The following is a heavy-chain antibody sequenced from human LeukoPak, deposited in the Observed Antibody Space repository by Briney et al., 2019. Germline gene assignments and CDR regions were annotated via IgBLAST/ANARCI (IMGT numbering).Heavy chain of an antibody. J-gene: IGHJ4*02. CDR1: GFTFSSYT. CDR3: ARVVPGTGFFY. CDR2: ISSSSSHI. Sequence: GGSLRLSCAASGFTFSSYTMNWVRQAPGKGLEWVSSISSSSSHIYYADSVKGLFTISGDNAKNSLYLQMNSQRAEDTAVYYCARVVPGTGFFYWGQGTLVTVSS. V-gene: IGHV3-21*01. D-gene: IGHD2-8*02.